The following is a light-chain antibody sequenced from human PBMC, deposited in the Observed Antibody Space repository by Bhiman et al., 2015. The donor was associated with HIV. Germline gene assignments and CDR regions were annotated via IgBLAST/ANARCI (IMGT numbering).Light chain of an antibody. V-gene: IGLV3-1*01. CDR1: KLGDKY. CDR2: QDT. Sequence: GSVAPGQTATITCSGDKLGDKYVCWYQQKPGQSPVVVIYQDTKRPSGIPDRFSGSKSGTSASLAITGLQAEDEADYFCQSYDDSLSAYVFGSGTKVTVL. J-gene: IGLJ1*01. CDR3: QSYDDSLSAYV.